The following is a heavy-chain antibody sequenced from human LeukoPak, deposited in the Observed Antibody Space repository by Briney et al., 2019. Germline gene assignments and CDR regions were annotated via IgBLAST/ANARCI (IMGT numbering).Heavy chain of an antibody. J-gene: IGHJ5*02. CDR3: ARPLSLGYCSGGSCYGRGAWFDR. V-gene: IGHV4-4*02. Sequence: SETLSLTCAVSGGSISSSNWWSWVRQPPGKGLEWIGQIYHSGSTNYNPSLKSRVTISVDKPKNQFSLKLRSVTAADTAVYYCARPLSLGYCSGGSCYGRGAWFDRWGQGTLVTVSS. CDR1: GGSISSSNW. D-gene: IGHD2-15*01. CDR2: IYHSGST.